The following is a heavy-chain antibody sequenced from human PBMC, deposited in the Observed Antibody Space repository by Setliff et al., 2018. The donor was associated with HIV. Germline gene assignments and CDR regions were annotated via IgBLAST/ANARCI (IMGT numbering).Heavy chain of an antibody. CDR3: ARPDSRWYARGRDPLYGMDV. CDR1: GYTFSNHT. Sequence: ASVKVSCKASGYTFSNHTIHWVRQAPGKRPEWMGWLNAGYGNTKYSQKLQGRVTITRDISASTAYMELSSLRSEDTAVYYCARPDSRWYARGRDPLYGMDVWGQGTTVTVSS. D-gene: IGHD6-13*01. CDR2: LNAGYGNT. J-gene: IGHJ6*02. V-gene: IGHV1-3*01.